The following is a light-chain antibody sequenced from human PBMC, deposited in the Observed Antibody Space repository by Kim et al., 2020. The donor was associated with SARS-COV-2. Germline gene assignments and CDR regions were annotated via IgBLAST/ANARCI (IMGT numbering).Light chain of an antibody. V-gene: IGLV1-44*01. J-gene: IGLJ3*02. CDR2: GND. CDR1: RSNIGGNA. CDR3: AAWDVNLNGWV. Sequence: QSVLTQPPSASGTPGQGVTISCSGGRSNIGGNAVSWYQQLPGTAPKLLIYGNDQRPSGVPDRFSGSKSGTSASLAISGLQSEDEADYYCAAWDVNLNGWVFGGGTQLTVL.